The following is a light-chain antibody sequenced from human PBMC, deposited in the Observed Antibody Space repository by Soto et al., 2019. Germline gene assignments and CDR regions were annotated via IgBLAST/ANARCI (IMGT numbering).Light chain of an antibody. CDR3: AAWDDSLSGWV. Sequence: QSVLTQPPSASGTPGQRVTISCSGSRSNIGSNTVNWYQQLPGTAPKLLIYTDNRRPSGVPDRFSGSKSGTSASLAISGLQSEDEADYYCAAWDDSLSGWVFGGGTKLTVL. J-gene: IGLJ3*02. CDR2: TDN. CDR1: RSNIGSNT. V-gene: IGLV1-44*01.